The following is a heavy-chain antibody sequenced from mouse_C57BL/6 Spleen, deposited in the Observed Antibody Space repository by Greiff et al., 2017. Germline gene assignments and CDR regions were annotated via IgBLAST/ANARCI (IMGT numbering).Heavy chain of an antibody. CDR3: AREGITTVVDFAY. J-gene: IGHJ3*01. D-gene: IGHD1-1*01. CDR2: ISYDGSN. CDR1: GYSITSGYY. Sequence: EVKLLESGPGLVKPSQSLSLTCSVTGYSITSGYYWNWIRQFPGNKLEWMGYISYDGSNNYNPSLKNRISITRDTSKNQFFLKLNSVTTEDTATYYCAREGITTVVDFAYWGQGTLVTVSA. V-gene: IGHV3-6*01.